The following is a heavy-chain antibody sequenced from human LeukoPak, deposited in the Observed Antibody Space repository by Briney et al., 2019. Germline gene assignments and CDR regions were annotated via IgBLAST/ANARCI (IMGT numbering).Heavy chain of an antibody. CDR2: ISYAGTTK. V-gene: IGHV3-30-3*02. D-gene: IGHD5-12*01. CDR3: AKFRSTNSGYEFSPLDY. J-gene: IGHJ4*02. CDR1: GFTFSSYA. Sequence: PGGSLGLSCAASGFTFSSYALHWVRQAPGKGLEWVAVISYAGTTKYYADSVKGRFTVSRDNSKNTLYLQMNSLRAEDTAVYYCAKFRSTNSGYEFSPLDYWGQGTLVTVSS.